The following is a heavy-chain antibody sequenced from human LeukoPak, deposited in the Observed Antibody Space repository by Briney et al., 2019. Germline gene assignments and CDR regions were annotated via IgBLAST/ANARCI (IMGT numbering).Heavy chain of an antibody. D-gene: IGHD1-26*01. CDR1: GFTFNSYA. Sequence: PGGSLRLSCAASGFTFNSYAMSWVRQAPGKGLEWVSAISGSGGSTYYADSVKGRFTISRDNSKNTLYLQMNSLRAEDTAVNYCAKDGPRSPLPDYWGQGTLVTVSS. J-gene: IGHJ4*02. V-gene: IGHV3-23*01. CDR2: ISGSGGST. CDR3: AKDGPRSPLPDY.